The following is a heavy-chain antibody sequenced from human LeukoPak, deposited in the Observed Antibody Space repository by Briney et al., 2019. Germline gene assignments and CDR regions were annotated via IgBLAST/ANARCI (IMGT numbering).Heavy chain of an antibody. V-gene: IGHV4-31*03. CDR3: ARAVVVVAARIAWFDP. J-gene: IGHJ5*02. Sequence: SETLSLTCTVSGGSISSGGYYWSWIRQHPGKGLEWIGYIYYSGSTYYNPSLKSRVTISVDTSKNQFSLKLSSVTAADTAVYYCARAVVVVAARIAWFDPWGQGTLVTVSS. D-gene: IGHD2-15*01. CDR2: IYYSGST. CDR1: GGSISSGGYY.